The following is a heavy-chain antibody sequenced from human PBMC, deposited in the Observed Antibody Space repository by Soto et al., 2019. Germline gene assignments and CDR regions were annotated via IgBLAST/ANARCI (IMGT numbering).Heavy chain of an antibody. CDR2: INHSGST. Sequence: QVQLQQWGAGLLKPSETLSLTCAVYGGSFSGYYWSWIRQPPGKGLEWIGEINHSGSTNYHPSLKSRVTISVDTTKNQFSLKLCSVDAADTAVYYCARDGDYGSGSAYYGMDVWGQGTTVTVSS. J-gene: IGHJ6*02. CDR3: ARDGDYGSGSAYYGMDV. V-gene: IGHV4-34*01. D-gene: IGHD3-10*01. CDR1: GGSFSGYY.